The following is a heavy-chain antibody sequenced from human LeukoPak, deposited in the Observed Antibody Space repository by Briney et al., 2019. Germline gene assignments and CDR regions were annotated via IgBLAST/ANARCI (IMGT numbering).Heavy chain of an antibody. Sequence: SQTLSLTCTVSGGSISSGDYYWTWIRQHPGKVLEWIGYIYHTGSTYYNPSLRSRVTFSVDTSKNQFSLKVNSVTAADTAVYYCARGDSSGTENAFDIWGQGTLVTVSS. CDR3: ARGDSSGTENAFDI. J-gene: IGHJ3*02. V-gene: IGHV4-31*03. D-gene: IGHD3-22*01. CDR1: GGSISSGDYY. CDR2: IYHTGST.